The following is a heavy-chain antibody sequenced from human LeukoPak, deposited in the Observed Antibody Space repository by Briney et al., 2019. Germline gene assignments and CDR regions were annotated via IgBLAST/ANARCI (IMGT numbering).Heavy chain of an antibody. V-gene: IGHV4-59*12. Sequence: SETLSLTCTVSGGSITSYYWSWIRQTPEKGLEWIGYRYHLGSTTYNPSLKSRVTISVDTSKNQFSLKLSSVTAADTAVYYCARDLGDCTNGVCFGYYYYYYMDVWGKGTTVTVSS. D-gene: IGHD2-8*01. CDR1: GGSITSYY. CDR2: RYHLGST. J-gene: IGHJ6*03. CDR3: ARDLGDCTNGVCFGYYYYYYMDV.